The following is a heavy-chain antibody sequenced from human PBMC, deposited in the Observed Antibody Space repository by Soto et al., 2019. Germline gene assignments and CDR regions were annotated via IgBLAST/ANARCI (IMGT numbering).Heavy chain of an antibody. J-gene: IGHJ6*02. Sequence: SETLSLTCTVSGGSISSSSYYWGWIRQPPGKGLEWIGSIYYSGSTYYNPSLKSRVTISVDTSKNQFSPKLSSVTAADTAVYYCARQGCSSTSCYSSSYYYYYGMDVWGQGTTVTVSS. CDR3: ARQGCSSTSCYSSSYYYYYGMDV. CDR2: IYYSGST. D-gene: IGHD2-2*02. V-gene: IGHV4-39*01. CDR1: GGSISSSSYY.